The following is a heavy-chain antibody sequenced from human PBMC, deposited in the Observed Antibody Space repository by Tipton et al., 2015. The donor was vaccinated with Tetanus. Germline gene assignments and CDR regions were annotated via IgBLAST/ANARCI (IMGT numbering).Heavy chain of an antibody. J-gene: IGHJ4*02. CDR3: TRVAAPQPFDY. CDR1: EFTFSSYA. CDR2: IRSKASNYAT. V-gene: IGHV3-73*01. D-gene: IGHD6-6*01. Sequence: SLRLSCAASEFTFSSYAMHWVRQASGKGLEWVGRIRSKASNYATAYAAPVKGRFTISRDDSKNTAYLQMNSLKTEDTAVYYCTRVAAPQPFDYWGQGTLVTVSS.